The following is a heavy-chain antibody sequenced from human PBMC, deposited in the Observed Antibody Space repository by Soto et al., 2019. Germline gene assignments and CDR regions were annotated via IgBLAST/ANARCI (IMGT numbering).Heavy chain of an antibody. J-gene: IGHJ6*02. CDR1: GFTVSSTY. V-gene: IGHV3-53*02. D-gene: IGHD2-15*01. CDR3: AKDMSLLRLLNYCFYVLDV. Sequence: EEQLVETGGGVIQRGGSLRLSCNASGFTVSSTYMSWVRQAPGMGLEWVAVIESGGSTHYADSVKGRFTISRDIPKNMIYLQLHTLRAEYTAVYYGAKDMSLLRLLNYCFYVLDVWGQGTTVTVSS. CDR2: IESGGST.